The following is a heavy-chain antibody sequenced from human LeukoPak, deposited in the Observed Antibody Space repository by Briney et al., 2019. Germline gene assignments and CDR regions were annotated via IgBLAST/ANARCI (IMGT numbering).Heavy chain of an antibody. V-gene: IGHV3-30*02. D-gene: IGHD3-16*01. CDR3: AKDGLADSDY. Sequence: PGGSLRLSCAASGFIFSTYGMYWVRQAPGKGLEWVAFIRHDGSNKNYADSVKGRSTISRDSSKNTVYLQMDSLSAGDTGVLFCAKDGLADSDYWGQGTLVTVSS. CDR2: IRHDGSNK. CDR1: GFIFSTYG. J-gene: IGHJ4*02.